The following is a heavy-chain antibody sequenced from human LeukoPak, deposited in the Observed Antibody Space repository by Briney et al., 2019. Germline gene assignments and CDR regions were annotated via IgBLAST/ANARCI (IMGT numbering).Heavy chain of an antibody. CDR2: INPSGSST. V-gene: IGHV1-46*01. J-gene: IGHJ4*02. Sequence: ASVKVSCKASGDTFSSYYMHWVRQAPGQGLEWMGIINPSGSSTTYAQKFQGRVTMTRDTSTSTVYMELSSLRSEDTAVYYCARGGVLRYLEHLDYWGQGNLVTVSS. D-gene: IGHD3-3*01. CDR1: GDTFSSYY. CDR3: ARGGVLRYLEHLDY.